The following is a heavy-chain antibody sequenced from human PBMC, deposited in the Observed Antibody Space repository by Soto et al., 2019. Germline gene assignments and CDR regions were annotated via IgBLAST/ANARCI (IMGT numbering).Heavy chain of an antibody. CDR3: AGDRVTAMDRLDY. CDR2: INPSGGST. CDR1: GYTFTSYY. J-gene: IGHJ4*02. D-gene: IGHD5-18*01. Sequence: ASVKVSCKASGYTFTSYYMHWLRQAPGQGLEWMGIINPSGGSTSYAQKFQGRVTMTRDTSTSTVYMELSSLRSEDTAVYYCAGDRVTAMDRLDYWGQGTLVTVSS. V-gene: IGHV1-46*01.